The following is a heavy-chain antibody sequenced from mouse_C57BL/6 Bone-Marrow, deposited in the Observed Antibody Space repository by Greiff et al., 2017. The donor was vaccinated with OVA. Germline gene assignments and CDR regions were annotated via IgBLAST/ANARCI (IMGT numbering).Heavy chain of an antibody. CDR1: GYSITSGYY. D-gene: IGHD6-1*01. J-gene: IGHJ4*01. V-gene: IGHV3-6*01. CDR2: ISYDGSN. CDR3: ARSPPAGYYAMDY. Sequence: EVKLQESGPGLVKPSQSLSLTCSVTGYSITSGYYWNWIRQFPGNKLEWMGYISYDGSNKHNPSLKNRISITRDTSKNQFFLKLNSVTTEDTATYYCARSPPAGYYAMDYWGQGTSVTVSS.